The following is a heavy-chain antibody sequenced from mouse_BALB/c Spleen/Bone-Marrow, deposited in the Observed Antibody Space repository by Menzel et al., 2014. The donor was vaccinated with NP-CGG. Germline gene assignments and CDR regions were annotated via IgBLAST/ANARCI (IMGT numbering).Heavy chain of an antibody. J-gene: IGHJ4*01. Sequence: QVQLQQSGAELAKPGASVKMSCKASGYTFTTYWMHWVKQRPGQGLEWIGYINPSTGYTAYNQKFKDKATLTADKSSNTAYMQLSSPTSEDSAVYYCARGNYEAMDYWGQGTSVTVSS. D-gene: IGHD2-1*01. CDR3: ARGNYEAMDY. CDR2: INPSTGYT. CDR1: GYTFTTYW. V-gene: IGHV1-7*01.